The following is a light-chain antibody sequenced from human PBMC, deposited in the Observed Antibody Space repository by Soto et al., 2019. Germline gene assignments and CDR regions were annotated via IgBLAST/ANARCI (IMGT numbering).Light chain of an antibody. CDR1: QSVTGH. J-gene: IGKJ4*01. Sequence: EIVMTQSPATLSVSPGEGATLSCRASQSVTGHLAWYQQKPGQAPRLLIYGASTRATGIPARFSGSGSGTEFTLTVSSLQSEDFAVYYCQQYKDWPLTFGGGTKVDIK. V-gene: IGKV3-15*01. CDR3: QQYKDWPLT. CDR2: GAS.